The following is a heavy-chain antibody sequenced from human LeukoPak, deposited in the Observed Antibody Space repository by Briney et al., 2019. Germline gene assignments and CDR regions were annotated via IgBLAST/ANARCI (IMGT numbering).Heavy chain of an antibody. CDR3: ARTILPRWWFDP. Sequence: SETLSLTCTVSGGSISNSNYYWGWIRQSPGKGLEWIGSIYYSGNTYYNPSLKGRVTISVDTSENQFSLILSSVTAADTAVYCCARTILPRWWFDPWGQGTLVTVSS. J-gene: IGHJ5*02. V-gene: IGHV4-39*01. CDR1: GGSISNSNYY. D-gene: IGHD2-21*01. CDR2: IYYSGNT.